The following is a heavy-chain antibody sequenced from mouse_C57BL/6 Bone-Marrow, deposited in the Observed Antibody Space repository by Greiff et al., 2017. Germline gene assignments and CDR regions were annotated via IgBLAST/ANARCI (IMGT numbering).Heavy chain of an antibody. V-gene: IGHV5-4*01. J-gene: IGHJ2*01. CDR3: ARVRLRRDFDY. Sequence: EVQGVESGGGLVKPGGSLKLSCAASGFTFSSYAMSWVRQTPEKRLEGVATISDGGSYTYYPDNVKGRFTISRDNAKNNLYLQMSHLKSEDTAMYYCARVRLRRDFDYWGQGTTLTVSS. CDR2: ISDGGSYT. CDR1: GFTFSSYA. D-gene: IGHD2-4*01.